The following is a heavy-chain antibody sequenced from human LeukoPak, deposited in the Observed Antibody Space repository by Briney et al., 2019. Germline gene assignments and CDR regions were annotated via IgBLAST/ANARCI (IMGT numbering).Heavy chain of an antibody. J-gene: IGHJ4*02. CDR3: AKDLHY. V-gene: IGHV3-30*18. Sequence: GGSLRLSCTASGFTFSSSGMHWVRQAPGKGLEWVAVISDDGSKKFCADSVKRRFTISRDNSKNTLYLQMNSLRPEDTAVYYCAKDLHYWGQGTLVTVSS. CDR1: GFTFSSSG. CDR2: ISDDGSKK.